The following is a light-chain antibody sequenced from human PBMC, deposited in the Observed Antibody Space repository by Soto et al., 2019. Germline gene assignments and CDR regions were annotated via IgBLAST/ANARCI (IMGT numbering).Light chain of an antibody. Sequence: EIVLTQSPATLSLSPGERATLFCRASQSIGTYLAWYQQKSCQAPRLLIYDASNRATGIPARFSGGGSGTDFILTVSSLEPEDFAVYYCQQRSNWPPTFGQGTKLEI. J-gene: IGKJ2*01. CDR1: QSIGTY. CDR2: DAS. CDR3: QQRSNWPPT. V-gene: IGKV3-11*01.